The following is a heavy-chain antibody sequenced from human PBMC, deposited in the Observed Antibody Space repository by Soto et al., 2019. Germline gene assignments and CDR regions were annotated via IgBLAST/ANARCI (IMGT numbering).Heavy chain of an antibody. CDR3: ARGSGARTYYYDSSGPVDY. V-gene: IGHV1-46*01. CDR2: INPSGGST. CDR1: GYTFTSYY. Sequence: ASVKVSCKASGYTFTSYYMHWVRQAPGQGLEWMGMINPSGGSTSYARKFQGRVTMTRDTSTSTVYMELSSLRSEDTAVYYCARGSGARTYYYDSSGPVDYWAREPWSPSPQ. D-gene: IGHD3-22*01. J-gene: IGHJ4*02.